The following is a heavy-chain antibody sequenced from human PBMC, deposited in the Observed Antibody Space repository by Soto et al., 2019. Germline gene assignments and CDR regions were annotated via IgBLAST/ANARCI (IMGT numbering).Heavy chain of an antibody. V-gene: IGHV5-51*01. CDR1: GDSFTSYW. D-gene: IGHD1-26*01. CDR3: ARGHGGMAARGGGSDY. Sequence: VESLKISCSGSGDSFTSYWIGWVRQMPWKGLEWMGIIYPGDSDTRYSPSFQGQVTISADKSISTAYLQWSSLKASDTAMYYCARGHGGMAARGGGSDYWGQGTLVTVSS. J-gene: IGHJ4*02. CDR2: IYPGDSDT.